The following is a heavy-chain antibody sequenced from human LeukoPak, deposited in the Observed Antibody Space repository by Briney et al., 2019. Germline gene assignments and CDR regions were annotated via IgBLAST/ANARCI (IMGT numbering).Heavy chain of an antibody. CDR2: VNPQGTAT. D-gene: IGHD3-22*01. V-gene: IGHV3-74*03. Sequence: GGSLRLSCAASGFTFSSYWMHWVRQAPGKGLVWVSRVNPQGTATTYTDSVKGRFTISRDNSKNTLYLQMNSLRAEDTAVYYCARASGYFSAFDYWGQGTLVTVSS. J-gene: IGHJ4*02. CDR1: GFTFSSYW. CDR3: ARASGYFSAFDY.